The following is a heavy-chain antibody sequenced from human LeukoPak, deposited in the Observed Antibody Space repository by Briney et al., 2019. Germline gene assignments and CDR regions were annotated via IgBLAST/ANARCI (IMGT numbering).Heavy chain of an antibody. D-gene: IGHD7-27*01. CDR3: ARDPGWGAYDI. CDR2: IERDGSAK. J-gene: IGHJ3*02. V-gene: IGHV3-7*01. CDR1: AFTISRYW. Sequence: GGSLRLSCAASAFTISRYWMSWVRQAPGKGLECVANIERDGSAKNYVDSVKGRFTISRDNAENSLYLQMDSLRVEDTAIYYCARDPGWGAYDIWGQGAMVTVSS.